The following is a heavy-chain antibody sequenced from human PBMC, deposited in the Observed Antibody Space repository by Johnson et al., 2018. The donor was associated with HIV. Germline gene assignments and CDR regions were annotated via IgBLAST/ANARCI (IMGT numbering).Heavy chain of an antibody. Sequence: QVQLVESGGGVVQPGRSLRLSCAASGFTFSSYGMHWVRQAPGKGLEWVAVISYDGSNKYYADSVKGRFTISRDNSKNTLYLQMNSLRAEDTAVYYCANDLQQPQRGEHALAQDAFDIWGQGTMVTVSS. J-gene: IGHJ3*02. D-gene: IGHD6-13*01. CDR1: GFTFSSYG. V-gene: IGHV3-30-3*02. CDR3: ANDLQQPQRGEHALAQDAFDI. CDR2: ISYDGSNK.